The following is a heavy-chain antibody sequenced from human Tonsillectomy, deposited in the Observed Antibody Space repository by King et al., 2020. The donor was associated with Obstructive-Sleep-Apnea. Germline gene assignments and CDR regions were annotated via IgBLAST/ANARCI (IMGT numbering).Heavy chain of an antibody. V-gene: IGHV4-59*01. CDR2: IYYSGST. J-gene: IGHJ3*02. CDR3: ARDLSVVVPAAIRMGEESRAIHAFDI. D-gene: IGHD2-2*02. CDR1: GGSISSYY. Sequence: VQLQESGPGLVKPSETLSLTCTVSGGSISSYYWSWIRQPPGKGLEWIGYIYYSGSTNYNPSLKSRVTISVDTSKNQFSLKLSSVTAADTAVYYCARDLSVVVPAAIRMGEESRAIHAFDIWGQGTMVTVSS.